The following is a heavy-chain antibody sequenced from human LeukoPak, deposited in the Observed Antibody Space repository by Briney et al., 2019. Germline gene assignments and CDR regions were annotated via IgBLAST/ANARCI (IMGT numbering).Heavy chain of an antibody. Sequence: PSETLSLTCTVSGGSISSSTYYWGWIRQPPGKGLEWIGSVYYSGSTYYNPSLNSRVTVSIDTSKNQFSLKLSSATAADTAVYFCATTVYCSGRDCYSPGSLGNLNYWGQGTLVTVSS. V-gene: IGHV4-39*01. CDR2: VYYSGST. CDR1: GGSISSSTYY. D-gene: IGHD2-21*01. CDR3: ATTVYCSGRDCYSPGSLGNLNY. J-gene: IGHJ4*02.